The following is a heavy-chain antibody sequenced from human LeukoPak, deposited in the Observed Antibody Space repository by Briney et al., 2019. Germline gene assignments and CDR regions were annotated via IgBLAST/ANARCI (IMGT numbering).Heavy chain of an antibody. V-gene: IGHV1-8*01. CDR3: ARGRHENYDFWSGYAWYFDY. CDR1: GYTFTTYD. Sequence: GASVKVSCKASGYTFTTYDVNWVRQATGQGLEWMGWMSPNSGNTVYAQKFQGRVTMTRNTSISTAYMELSSLRSEDTAVYDCARGRHENYDFWSGYAWYFDYWGQGTLVTVSS. J-gene: IGHJ4*02. CDR2: MSPNSGNT. D-gene: IGHD3-3*01.